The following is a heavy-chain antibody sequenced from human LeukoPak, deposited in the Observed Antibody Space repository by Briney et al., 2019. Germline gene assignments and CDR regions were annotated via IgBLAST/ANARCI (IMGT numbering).Heavy chain of an antibody. D-gene: IGHD2-21*02. J-gene: IGHJ4*02. Sequence: ASVKVSCKASGYTFTNHGITWVRQAPGQGLEWMGWISAHDGNTNYAQKLQGRVTMTTDASTSIAYMELRSLRSDDTAMYYCARAWIMVTSHLDFWGQGTLVTVSS. CDR1: GYTFTNHG. V-gene: IGHV1-18*01. CDR3: ARAWIMVTSHLDF. CDR2: ISAHDGNT.